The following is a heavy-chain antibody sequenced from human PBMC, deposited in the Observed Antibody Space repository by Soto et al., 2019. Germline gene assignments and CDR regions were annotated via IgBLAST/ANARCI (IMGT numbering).Heavy chain of an antibody. D-gene: IGHD2-15*01. J-gene: IGHJ4*02. CDR3: PKLPEYFSGDSCRIDY. Sequence: SETLSLTCAVSGGSISSGGYSWSWIRQPPGKGLEWIGYIYHSGSTYYNPSLKSRVTLSVDRSKNQFSLKLSSVTAADTAVYFCPKLPEYFSGDSCRIDYWGQEPLVTLSS. CDR1: GGSISSGGYS. CDR2: IYHSGST. V-gene: IGHV4-30-2*01.